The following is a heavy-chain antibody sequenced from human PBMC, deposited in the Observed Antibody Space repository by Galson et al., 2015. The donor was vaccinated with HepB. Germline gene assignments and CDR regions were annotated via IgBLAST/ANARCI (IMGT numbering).Heavy chain of an antibody. D-gene: IGHD3-16*01. CDR3: ARAPQIMITFGGAPRFDY. J-gene: IGHJ4*02. V-gene: IGHV1-3*01. Sequence: SVKVSCKASGYTFTSYAMHWVRQAPGQRLEWMGWINAGNGNTKYSQKFQGRVTITRDTSASTAYMELSSLRSEDTAVYYCARAPQIMITFGGAPRFDYWGQGTLVTVSS. CDR1: GYTFTSYA. CDR2: INAGNGNT.